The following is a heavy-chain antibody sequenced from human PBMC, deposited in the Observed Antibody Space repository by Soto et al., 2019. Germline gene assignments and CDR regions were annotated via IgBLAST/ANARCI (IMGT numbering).Heavy chain of an antibody. CDR2: IYPGDSDT. J-gene: IGHJ6*02. Sequence: GDSLKISCKGSGYSFTSYWIGLVRQMPGKCLESMGIIYPGDSDTRYSPSFQGQVTVSADKSISTAYLQWTSLKASHTAMYYCARQSPYYYGMDVWGQGTTVTVSS. CDR1: GYSFTSYW. V-gene: IGHV5-51*01. CDR3: ARQSPYYYGMDV.